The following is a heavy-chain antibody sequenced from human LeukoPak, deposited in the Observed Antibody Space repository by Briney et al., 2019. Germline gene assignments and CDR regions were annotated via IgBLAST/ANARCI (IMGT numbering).Heavy chain of an antibody. CDR1: GASISSSF. D-gene: IGHD5/OR15-5a*01. CDR3: ARSMTVSATNWFDP. CDR2: IYYTGST. J-gene: IGHJ5*02. V-gene: IGHV4-59*01. Sequence: SETLSLTCTVSGASISSSFWTWIRQSPGKGLEWLAYIYYTGSTNLNPSLKSRLTISVDTSKNQFSLRLSSVTAADTAIYYCARSMTVSATNWFDPWGQGTLVTVSS.